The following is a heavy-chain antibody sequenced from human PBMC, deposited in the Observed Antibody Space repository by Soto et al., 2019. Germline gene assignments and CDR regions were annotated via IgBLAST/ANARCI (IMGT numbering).Heavy chain of an antibody. Sequence: QVQLVQSGADVKKPGASVKVSCKASGYNFTSYGISWVRKAPGQGLEWMGWISPHNDRTKYARRFQDRVTMTTETPTSTVYMELGSLRSDDTAVYYCARDLYYSSGRYFDHDAFDIWGQGTVVTVSS. D-gene: IGHD6-19*01. J-gene: IGHJ3*02. CDR1: GYNFTSYG. CDR3: ARDLYYSSGRYFDHDAFDI. CDR2: ISPHNDRT. V-gene: IGHV1-18*01.